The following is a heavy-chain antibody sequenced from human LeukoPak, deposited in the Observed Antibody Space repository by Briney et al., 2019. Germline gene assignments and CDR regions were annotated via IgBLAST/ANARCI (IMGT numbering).Heavy chain of an antibody. J-gene: IGHJ4*02. V-gene: IGHV3-30*03. Sequence: GGSLRLSCAASGFTFSSYGMHWVRQAPGKGLEWVAVISYDGSNKYYADSVKGRFTISRDNSKNTLYLQMNSLRAEDTAVYYCATSMDGYDWSYFDYWGQGTLVTVPS. CDR1: GFTFSSYG. CDR3: ATSMDGYDWSYFDY. D-gene: IGHD5-12*01. CDR2: ISYDGSNK.